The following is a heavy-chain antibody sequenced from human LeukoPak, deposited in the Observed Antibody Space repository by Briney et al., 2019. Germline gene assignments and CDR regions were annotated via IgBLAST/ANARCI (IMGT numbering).Heavy chain of an antibody. CDR2: IDPNSGGT. CDR1: GYTFTGHY. D-gene: IGHD2-15*01. CDR3: AREVAYCSGGSCSLHHFDY. Sequence: ASVKVSCKASGYTFTGHYMHWVRQAPGQGLESMGWIDPNSGGTNFAQKFQGRVTMTRDTSISTAYMELSSLTSDDPAVYYCAREVAYCSGGSCSLHHFDYWGQGTLVTVSS. V-gene: IGHV1-2*02. J-gene: IGHJ4*02.